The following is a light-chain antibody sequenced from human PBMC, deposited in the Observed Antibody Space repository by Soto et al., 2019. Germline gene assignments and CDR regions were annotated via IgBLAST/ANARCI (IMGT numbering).Light chain of an antibody. CDR1: QGIGTA. Sequence: IQLTQSPSTLSASVGDRVTITCRASQGIGTALAWYHQRPGNIPDLLVYDASTLQSGVPSRFSASGSETDFGLTISGLQPEDFGHYYCQQFNTKPLTFGGGTRVEIK. V-gene: IGKV1-13*02. CDR2: DAS. J-gene: IGKJ4*01. CDR3: QQFNTKPLT.